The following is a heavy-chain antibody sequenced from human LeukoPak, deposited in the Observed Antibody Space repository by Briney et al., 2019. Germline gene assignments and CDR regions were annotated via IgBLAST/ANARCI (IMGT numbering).Heavy chain of an antibody. CDR3: ARTPPQDDRGIDY. D-gene: IGHD3-3*01. CDR1: GGSISSGGYH. CDR2: IYYSGST. Sequence: SETLSLTCTVSGGSISSGGYHWSWIRQHPGKGLEWIGYIYYSGSTYYNPSLKSRVTISVDTSKNQFSLKLSSVTAADTAVYYCARTPPQDDRGIDYWGQGTLVTVSS. V-gene: IGHV4-31*03. J-gene: IGHJ4*02.